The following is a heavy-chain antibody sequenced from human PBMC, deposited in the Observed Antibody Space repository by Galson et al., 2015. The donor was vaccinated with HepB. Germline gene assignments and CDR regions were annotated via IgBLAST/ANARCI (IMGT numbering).Heavy chain of an antibody. J-gene: IGHJ6*03. V-gene: IGHV3-33*01. CDR3: ARGAGTSHGYGFVDYYYYMDV. Sequence: SLRLSCAASGFTFKNYGLHWARQAPGKGLEWVALIQYDGSDKYYADSVKGRFTISRDNSKNTVCLQMNTQRAEDTAVYYCARGAGTSHGYGFVDYYYYMDVWGKGTTVTVSS. CDR2: IQYDGSDK. D-gene: IGHD5-18*01. CDR1: GFTFKNYG.